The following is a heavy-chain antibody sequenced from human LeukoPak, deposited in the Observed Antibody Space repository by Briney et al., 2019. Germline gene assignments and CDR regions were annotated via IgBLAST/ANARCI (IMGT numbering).Heavy chain of an antibody. J-gene: IGHJ5*02. D-gene: IGHD4-11*01. CDR1: GFTFSTYE. Sequence: HPGGSLRLSCAASGFTFSTYEMNWVRQAPGKGLEWVSYINSRGRTAFYAESVKRRFTISRDNAKNSLYLQMNSLRAEDTAVYFCARRGTDYCTPSSCHPNWFAPWGQGTQVPVSS. CDR2: INSRGRTA. V-gene: IGHV3-48*03. CDR3: ARRGTDYCTPSSCHPNWFAP.